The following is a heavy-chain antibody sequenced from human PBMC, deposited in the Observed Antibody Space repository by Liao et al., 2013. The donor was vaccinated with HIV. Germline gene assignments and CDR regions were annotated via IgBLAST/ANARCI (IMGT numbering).Heavy chain of an antibody. CDR2: IDASETT. D-gene: IGHD3-22*01. CDR3: AREFRYDSSGEAFDV. J-gene: IGHJ3*01. CDR1: GDSISSGSYY. Sequence: QVQLQESGPGLVKPSQTLSLTCTVSGDSISSGSYYWSWIRQPAGKGLEWIGRIDASETTKYNPSLKTRVTMSVDTSEDQLSLQLRSVTGADTAVYYCAREFRYDSSGEAFDVWGPRDNGHRLF. V-gene: IGHV4-61*02.